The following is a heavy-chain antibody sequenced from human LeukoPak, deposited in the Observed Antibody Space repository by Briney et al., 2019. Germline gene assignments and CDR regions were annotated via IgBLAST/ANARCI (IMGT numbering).Heavy chain of an antibody. J-gene: IGHJ4*02. V-gene: IGHV5-51*01. CDR2: IYPGDSAT. CDR3: ARRSGYSYGFDY. D-gene: IGHD5-18*01. CDR1: GYSFTSYW. Sequence: GEFLKISCQGSGYSFTSYWIGWVRQIPGKGLGWMGIIYPGDSATRYSPSFQGQVTISADKSISTAYLQWSSLKASDTAMYYCARRSGYSYGFDYWGQGTLVTVSS.